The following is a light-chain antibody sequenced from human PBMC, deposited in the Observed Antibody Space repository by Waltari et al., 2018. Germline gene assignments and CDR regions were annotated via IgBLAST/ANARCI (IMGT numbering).Light chain of an antibody. CDR2: DAS. Sequence: EIVLTQSPATLSLSPGERATLSCRASQNINTYLAWYQQKPGQAPRLLIYDASSRATGIPARFSGSVSGTDFTLTISSLEPEDFAVYYCQQRSNWPPPTFGGGTKVDI. CDR3: QQRSNWPPPT. V-gene: IGKV3-11*01. CDR1: QNINTY. J-gene: IGKJ4*01.